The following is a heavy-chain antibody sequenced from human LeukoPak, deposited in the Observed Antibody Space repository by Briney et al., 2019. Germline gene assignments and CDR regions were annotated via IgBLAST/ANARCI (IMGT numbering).Heavy chain of an antibody. J-gene: IGHJ4*02. Sequence: GGSLRLSCAASGFTFNDYGMSWVRQAPGKGLEWVSGLNWNGGITGYADSVKGRFTISRDNAKNSLYLQMNSLRAEDTALYDCTRGFFGSGSSSFDYWGQGTLVTVSS. V-gene: IGHV3-20*01. CDR2: LNWNGGIT. CDR1: GFTFNDYG. CDR3: TRGFFGSGSSSFDY. D-gene: IGHD3-10*01.